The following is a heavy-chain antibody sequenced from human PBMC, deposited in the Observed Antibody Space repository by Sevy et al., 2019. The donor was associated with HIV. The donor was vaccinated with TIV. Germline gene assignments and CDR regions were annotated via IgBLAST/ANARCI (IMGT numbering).Heavy chain of an antibody. J-gene: IGHJ6*02. CDR2: IYYSGST. CDR1: GGSISSGGYY. Sequence: SENLSLTCTVSGGSISSGGYYCSWIRQHPGKGLEWIGYIYYSGSTYYNPSLKSRVTISVDTSKNQFSLKLSSVTAVDTAVYYCARGSVHTAMVNGMDVWGQGTLVTVSS. CDR3: ARGSVHTAMVNGMDV. D-gene: IGHD5-18*01. V-gene: IGHV4-31*03.